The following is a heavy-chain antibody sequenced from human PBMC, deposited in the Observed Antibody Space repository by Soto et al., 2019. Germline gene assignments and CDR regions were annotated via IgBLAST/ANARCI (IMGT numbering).Heavy chain of an antibody. CDR2: IYYSEST. CDR3: AREMMPTSLLNY. V-gene: IGHV4-30-4*01. J-gene: IGHJ4*02. D-gene: IGHD2-2*01. CDR1: GGSISSSDYY. Sequence: QVQLQESGPGLVKPSQTLSLTCTVSGGSISSSDYYWIWIRQPPGKGLEWIGYIYYSESTYYNPSHKSRVNISPATAKNQFPLTLSSVTAADTAVYYCAREMMPTSLLNYWGQGILVTVSS.